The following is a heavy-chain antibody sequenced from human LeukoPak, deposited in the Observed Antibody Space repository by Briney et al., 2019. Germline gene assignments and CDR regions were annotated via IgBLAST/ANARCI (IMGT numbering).Heavy chain of an antibody. J-gene: IGHJ5*02. Sequence: PSETLSLTCTVSGGSISSSSYYWGWIRQPPGKGLKWVGSIYYSGSTYYNPSLKSRVTISVDTSKNQFSLKLSSVTAADTAVYYCARADRVLTTVTHWFDPWGQGTLVTVSS. CDR1: GGSISSSSYY. CDR2: IYYSGST. D-gene: IGHD4-17*01. CDR3: ARADRVLTTVTHWFDP. V-gene: IGHV4-39*07.